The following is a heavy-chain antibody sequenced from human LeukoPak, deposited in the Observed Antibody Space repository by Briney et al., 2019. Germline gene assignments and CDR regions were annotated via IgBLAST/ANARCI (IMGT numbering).Heavy chain of an antibody. CDR2: MNPNSGNT. D-gene: IGHD6-19*01. V-gene: IGHV1-8*01. J-gene: IGHJ5*02. Sequence: ASVKVSCKASGYTFTSYDINWVRQATGPGLEWMGWMNPNSGNTGYAQKFQGRVTMTRNTSISTAYMELSSLRSEDTAVYYCARGNAFYSSGWMNWFDPWGQGTLVTVSS. CDR3: ARGNAFYSSGWMNWFDP. CDR1: GYTFTSYD.